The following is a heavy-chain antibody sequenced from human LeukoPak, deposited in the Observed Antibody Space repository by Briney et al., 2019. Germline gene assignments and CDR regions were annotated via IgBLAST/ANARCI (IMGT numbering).Heavy chain of an antibody. CDR3: AKAWFGERSGGGFDY. J-gene: IGHJ4*02. Sequence: GGSLRLSCAASGFTFDDYDIHWVRQAPGKGLEWVSLISGDGGSTYYADSVKGRFTISRDNSKNSLYLQMNSLRTEDTALYYCAKAWFGERSGGGFDYWGQGTLVTVSS. CDR1: GFTFDDYD. CDR2: ISGDGGST. V-gene: IGHV3-43*02. D-gene: IGHD3-10*01.